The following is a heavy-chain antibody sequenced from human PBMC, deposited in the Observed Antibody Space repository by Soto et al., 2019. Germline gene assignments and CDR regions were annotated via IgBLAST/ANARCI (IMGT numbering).Heavy chain of an antibody. CDR3: ARDSPYYYDSSGFLPFDY. Sequence: ASVKVSCKASGYTFTSYGISWVRQAPGQGLEWMGWISAYNGNTNYAQKLQGRVTMTTDTSTSTAYMELRSLRSDDTAVYYCARDSPYYYDSSGFLPFDYWGQGTLVTVSS. CDR2: ISAYNGNT. J-gene: IGHJ4*02. CDR1: GYTFTSYG. D-gene: IGHD3-22*01. V-gene: IGHV1-18*01.